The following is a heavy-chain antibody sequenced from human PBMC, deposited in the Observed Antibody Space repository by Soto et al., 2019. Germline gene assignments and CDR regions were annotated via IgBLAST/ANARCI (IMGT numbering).Heavy chain of an antibody. V-gene: IGHV1-8*01. CDR1: GYTFTSYD. CDR3: ARNNLSRRDIVVVPAAINYYYGMDV. CDR2: MNPNSGNT. J-gene: IGHJ6*02. D-gene: IGHD2-2*01. Sequence: QVQLVQSGAEVKKPGASVKVSCKASGYTFTSYDINWVRQATGQGLEWMGWMNPNSGNTGYAHKFQGRVTMTRTTSISTAYMELSSLRSEDTAVYYCARNNLSRRDIVVVPAAINYYYGMDVWGQGTTVTVSS.